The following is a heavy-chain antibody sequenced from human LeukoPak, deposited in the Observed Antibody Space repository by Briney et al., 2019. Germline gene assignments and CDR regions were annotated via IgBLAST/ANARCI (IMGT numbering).Heavy chain of an antibody. CDR2: ISGSGGST. CDR3: AGYCSSTSCYEYYYYGMDV. J-gene: IGHJ6*04. Sequence: GGSLRLSCAASGFTFSSYAMSWVRQAPGKGLEWVSAISGSGGSTYYADSVKGRFTISRENSKNTLYLQMNSLRAEDTAVYYCAGYCSSTSCYEYYYYGMDVWGKGTTVTVSS. D-gene: IGHD2-2*01. CDR1: GFTFSSYA. V-gene: IGHV3-23*01.